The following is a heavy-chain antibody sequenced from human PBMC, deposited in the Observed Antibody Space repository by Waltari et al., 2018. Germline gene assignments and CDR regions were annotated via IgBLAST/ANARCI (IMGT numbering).Heavy chain of an antibody. CDR2: IYSGGST. CDR3: ARGRGWCDY. CDR1: GGSFIGYY. V-gene: IGHV3-66*02. D-gene: IGHD6-19*01. Sequence: VQLQQWGAGLLKPSETLSLTCAVYGGSFIGYYWSWIRQPPGKGLEWVSVIYSGGSTYYADSVKGRFTISRDNSKNTLYLQMNSLRVEDTAVYYCARGRGWCDYWGQGTLVTVSS. J-gene: IGHJ4*02.